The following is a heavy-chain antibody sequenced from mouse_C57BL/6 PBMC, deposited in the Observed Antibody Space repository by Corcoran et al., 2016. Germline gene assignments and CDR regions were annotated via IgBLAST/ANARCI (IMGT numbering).Heavy chain of an antibody. J-gene: IGHJ1*03. Sequence: QIQLVQSGPELKKPGETVKISCKASGYTFTTYGMSWVKQAPGKGLKWMGWINTYSGVPTYADDFKGRFAFSLETSASTAYLQINNLNNEDTATYFCARGTTGTKYFDVWGTGTTVTVSS. CDR1: GYTFTTYG. CDR3: ARGTTGTKYFDV. D-gene: IGHD4-1*01. V-gene: IGHV9-3*01. CDR2: INTYSGVP.